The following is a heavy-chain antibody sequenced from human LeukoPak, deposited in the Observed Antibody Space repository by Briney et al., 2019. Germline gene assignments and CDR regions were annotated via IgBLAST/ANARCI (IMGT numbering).Heavy chain of an antibody. J-gene: IGHJ5*02. CDR3: AREREDYYDSSGYKT. Sequence: SQTLSLTCTVPGGSISSGDYYWSWIRQPPGKGLEWIGYIHYSGSTYYNPSLKSRVTISVDTSKNQFSLKLRSVTAADTAVYYCAREREDYYDSSGYKTWGQGTLVTVSS. V-gene: IGHV4-30-4*01. CDR2: IHYSGST. CDR1: GGSISSGDYY. D-gene: IGHD3-22*01.